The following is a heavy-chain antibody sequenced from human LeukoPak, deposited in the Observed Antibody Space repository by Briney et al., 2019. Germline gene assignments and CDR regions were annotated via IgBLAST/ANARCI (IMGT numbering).Heavy chain of an antibody. Sequence: GGSLRLSCAASGFTFSSYSMNWVRQAPGKGLEWVSSISSSSSYIYYADSVKGRFTISRDNAKNSLYLQMNSLRAADKAVYYCARDGWGQSSPLGYMDVWGKGTTVTVSS. CDR2: ISSSSSYI. V-gene: IGHV3-21*01. D-gene: IGHD3-16*01. CDR1: GFTFSSYS. J-gene: IGHJ6*03. CDR3: ARDGWGQSSPLGYMDV.